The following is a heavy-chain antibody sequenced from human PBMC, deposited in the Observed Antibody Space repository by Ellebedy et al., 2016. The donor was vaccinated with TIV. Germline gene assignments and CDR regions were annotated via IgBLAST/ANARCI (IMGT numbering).Heavy chain of an antibody. D-gene: IGHD1-14*01. J-gene: IGHJ4*02. CDR3: ARDATSLTGFDY. CDR2: IYTSGST. V-gene: IGHV4-61*02. Sequence: SETLSLXCTVSGGSISSGSYYWSWIRQPAGKGLEWIGRIYTSGSTNYNPPLKSRVTMSVDTSKNQFSLKLSSVTAADTAVYYCARDATSLTGFDYWGQGTLVTVSS. CDR1: GGSISSGSYY.